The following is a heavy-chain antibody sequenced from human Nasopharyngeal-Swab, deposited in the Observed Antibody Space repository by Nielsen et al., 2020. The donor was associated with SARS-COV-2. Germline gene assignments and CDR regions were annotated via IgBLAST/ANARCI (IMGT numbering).Heavy chain of an antibody. V-gene: IGHV3-15*01. J-gene: IGHJ6*02. CDR2: IKSKTDGGTT. CDR3: ARDGLDYDFWSAYFMDV. D-gene: IGHD3-3*01. Sequence: WIRQPPGKGLEWVGRIKSKTDGGTTDYAAPVKGRFTISRDDSKNTLYLQMNSLRAEDTAVYYCARDGLDYDFWSAYFMDVWGQGTTVTVSS.